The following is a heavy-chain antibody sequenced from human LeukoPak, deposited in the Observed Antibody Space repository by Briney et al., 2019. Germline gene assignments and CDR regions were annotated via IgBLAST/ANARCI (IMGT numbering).Heavy chain of an antibody. D-gene: IGHD3-22*01. Sequence: SETLSLTCAVYGGSFSGYYWSWIRQPPGKGLEWIGEINHSGSTNYNPSLKSRVTISVDTSKNQFSLKLSSVTAAGTAVYYCAREENRYYYNSSGPHGGDWFDPWGQGTLVTVSS. J-gene: IGHJ5*02. CDR2: INHSGST. V-gene: IGHV4-34*01. CDR3: AREENRYYYNSSGPHGGDWFDP. CDR1: GGSFSGYY.